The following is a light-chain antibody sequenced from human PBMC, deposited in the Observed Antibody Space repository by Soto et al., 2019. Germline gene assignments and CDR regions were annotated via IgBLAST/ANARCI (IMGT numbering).Light chain of an antibody. CDR2: DAY. CDR3: QQYSSYSPLT. Sequence: DLQMTQSPSSLSASLGDSVTIXXRSSQSISSWLAWYQQKPGKAPKLXXYDAYSLESGTPSRFSGRRSGTEFTLTIASVQPEDFATYYCQQYSSYSPLTFGGGTKVDIK. V-gene: IGKV1-5*01. CDR1: QSISSW. J-gene: IGKJ4*01.